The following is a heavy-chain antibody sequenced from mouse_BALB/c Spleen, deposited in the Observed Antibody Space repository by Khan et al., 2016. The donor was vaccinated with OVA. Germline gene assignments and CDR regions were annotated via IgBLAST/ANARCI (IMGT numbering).Heavy chain of an antibody. V-gene: IGHV1-7*01. Sequence: QVQLKQSGAELAKPGASVKMSCKASGYTFINYWILWVKQRPGQGLEWIGYINPSTAYTEYNQNFKDKATLTADKSSRTAYMQLSILTSEDSAVYYCARRGLRWDFDYWGQGTTLTVSS. J-gene: IGHJ2*01. CDR2: INPSTAYT. D-gene: IGHD1-1*01. CDR1: GYTFINYW. CDR3: ARRGLRWDFDY.